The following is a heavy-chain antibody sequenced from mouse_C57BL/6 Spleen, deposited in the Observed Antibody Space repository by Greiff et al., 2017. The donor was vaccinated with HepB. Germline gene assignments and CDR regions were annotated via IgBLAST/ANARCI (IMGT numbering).Heavy chain of an antibody. J-gene: IGHJ1*03. CDR3: ARYTYYGSSHWYFDV. CDR1: GFTFSDYG. V-gene: IGHV5-17*01. Sequence: EVQRVESGGGLVKPGGSLKLSCAASGFTFSDYGMHWVRQAPEKGLEWVAYISSGSSTIYYADTVKGRFTISRDNAKNTLFLQMTSLRAEDTAMYYCARYTYYGSSHWYFDVWGTGTTVTVSS. D-gene: IGHD1-1*01. CDR2: ISSGSSTI.